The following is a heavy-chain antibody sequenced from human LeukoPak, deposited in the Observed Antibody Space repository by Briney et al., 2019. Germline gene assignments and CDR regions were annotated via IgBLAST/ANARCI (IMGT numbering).Heavy chain of an antibody. CDR3: ARGMGSPDY. Sequence: SETLSLTCTVSGGSISSYYWSWIRQPPGRGLEWIGYIYYSGSTNYNPSLKSRVTISVDTSKNQFSLMLTSVTAADTAVYYCARGMGSPDYWGQGTLVTVSS. D-gene: IGHD1-26*01. V-gene: IGHV4-59*08. CDR1: GGSISSYY. CDR2: IYYSGST. J-gene: IGHJ4*02.